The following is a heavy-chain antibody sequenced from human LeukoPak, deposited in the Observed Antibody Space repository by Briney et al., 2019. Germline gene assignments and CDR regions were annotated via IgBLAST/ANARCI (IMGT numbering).Heavy chain of an antibody. D-gene: IGHD2-2*02. J-gene: IGHJ4*02. CDR1: GFTFSSYG. CDR2: ISYDGSNK. Sequence: PGRSLRLSCAASGFTFSSYGMHWVRQAPGKGLEWVAVISYDGSNKYYADSVKGRFTISRDNSKNTLYLQMNSLRAEDTAVYYCAKCGWLLLYDSYYFDYWGQGTLITVSS. CDR3: AKCGWLLLYDSYYFDY. V-gene: IGHV3-30*18.